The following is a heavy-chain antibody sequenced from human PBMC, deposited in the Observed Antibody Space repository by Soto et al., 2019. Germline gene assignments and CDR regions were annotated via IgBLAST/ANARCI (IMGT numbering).Heavy chain of an antibody. CDR3: ARRQPRIAAEGTHNWFDP. D-gene: IGHD6-13*01. J-gene: IGHJ5*02. CDR2: INPNSGGT. CDR1: GYTFTGYY. Sequence: ASVKVSCKASGYTFTGYYMHWVRQAPGQGLEWMGWINPNSGGTNYAQKFQGRVTMTRDTSISTAYMELSRLRSDDTAVYFCARRQPRIAAEGTHNWFDPWGLGTLVTVSS. V-gene: IGHV1-2*02.